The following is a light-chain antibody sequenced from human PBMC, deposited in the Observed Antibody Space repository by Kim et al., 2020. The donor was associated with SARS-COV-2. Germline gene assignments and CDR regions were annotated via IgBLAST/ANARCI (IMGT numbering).Light chain of an antibody. V-gene: IGKV1-5*03. CDR3: QQYNSYPWT. CDR2: DAS. J-gene: IGKJ1*01. CDR1: QSIGSW. Sequence: ASAGDRVTITCRASQSIGSWLAWYQQKPGKAPKVLIYDASSLERGVPSRFSGSRSGTEFTLTISSLQPDDFATYFCQQYNSYPWTFGQGTKVDIK.